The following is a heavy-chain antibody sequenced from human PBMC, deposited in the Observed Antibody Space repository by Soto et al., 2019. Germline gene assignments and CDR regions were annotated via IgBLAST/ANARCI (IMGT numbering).Heavy chain of an antibody. J-gene: IGHJ6*02. D-gene: IGHD2-2*01. V-gene: IGHV3-33*01. CDR1: GFTFSSYG. Sequence: QVQLVESGGGVVQPGRSLRLSCAASGFTFSSYGMHWVRQAPGKGLEWVAVIWYDGSNKYYADSVKGRFTISRDNSKNTLYLQMNSLGAEDTAVYYCAREGYCSSTSCPSDYYYYGMDVWGQGTTVTVSS. CDR2: IWYDGSNK. CDR3: AREGYCSSTSCPSDYYYYGMDV.